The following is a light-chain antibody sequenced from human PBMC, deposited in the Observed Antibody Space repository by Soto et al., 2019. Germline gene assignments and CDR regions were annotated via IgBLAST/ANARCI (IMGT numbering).Light chain of an antibody. J-gene: IGKJ2*02. Sequence: EIVMTQSPATLSVSPGERATLSCRASQSVSSNLAWYQQKPGQAPRLLIYGASTRATGIPARVSVSGSGTEFTLTISSLQSEDFAVYYCQQYNNWPPTRTFGQGTKLEIK. CDR3: QQYNNWPPTRT. V-gene: IGKV3-15*01. CDR1: QSVSSN. CDR2: GAS.